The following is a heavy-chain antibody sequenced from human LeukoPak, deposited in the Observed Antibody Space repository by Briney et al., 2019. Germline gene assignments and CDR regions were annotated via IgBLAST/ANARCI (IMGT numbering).Heavy chain of an antibody. D-gene: IGHD2-2*01. Sequence: GGSLRLSCAASGFTVSSNYISWVRQAPGKGLEWVSVIYSGGSTYYADSVKGRFTISRDNSKNTLYLQMNSLRAEDTAVDYCARDCSSTSCYDYWGQGTLVTVSS. V-gene: IGHV3-53*01. CDR2: IYSGGST. CDR1: GFTVSSNY. CDR3: ARDCSSTSCYDY. J-gene: IGHJ4*02.